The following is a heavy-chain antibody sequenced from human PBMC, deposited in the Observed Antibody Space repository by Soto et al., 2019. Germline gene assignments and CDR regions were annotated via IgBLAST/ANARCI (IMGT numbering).Heavy chain of an antibody. CDR2: ISGSGGST. Sequence: GGSLRLSCAASGCTFSSYSMNWVRQAPGKGLEWVSAISGSGGSTYYADSVKGRFTISRDNAKNTLYLQMNSLRAEDTAVYYCAREFDYYYYGLDVWGKGTTVTVSS. CDR3: AREFDYYYYGLDV. J-gene: IGHJ6*04. V-gene: IGHV3-23*01. CDR1: GCTFSSYS.